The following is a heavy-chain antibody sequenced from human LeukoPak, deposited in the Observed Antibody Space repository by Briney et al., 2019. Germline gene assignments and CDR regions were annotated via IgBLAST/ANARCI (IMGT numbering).Heavy chain of an antibody. CDR1: GFTFSSYS. Sequence: GESLRLSCAASGFTFSSYSMNWVRQAPGKGLEWVSSISSSSSYIYYADSVKGRFTISRDNAKNSLYLQMSSLRAEDTAVYYCAKDERNWNYNLASQTYDWGQGTLVTVSS. CDR3: AKDERNWNYNLASQTYD. CDR2: ISSSSSYI. V-gene: IGHV3-21*04. D-gene: IGHD1-7*01. J-gene: IGHJ4*02.